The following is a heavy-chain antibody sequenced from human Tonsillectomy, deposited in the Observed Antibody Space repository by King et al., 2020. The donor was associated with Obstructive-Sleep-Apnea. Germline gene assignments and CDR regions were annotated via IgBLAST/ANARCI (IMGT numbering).Heavy chain of an antibody. V-gene: IGHV2-5*02. CDR2: IYWVDGK. Sequence: TLKESGPTLVKPTQTLTLTCTFSGFSLSTSEVGVGWIRQPPGKALEWLALIYWVDGKRYSPSPKSRLPITKDTSKNQVVLTMTNMDPVDTATYYCAHVGFDWFHGGMDVWGQGTTVTVSS. D-gene: IGHD3-9*01. J-gene: IGHJ6*02. CDR1: GFSLSTSEVG. CDR3: AHVGFDWFHGGMDV.